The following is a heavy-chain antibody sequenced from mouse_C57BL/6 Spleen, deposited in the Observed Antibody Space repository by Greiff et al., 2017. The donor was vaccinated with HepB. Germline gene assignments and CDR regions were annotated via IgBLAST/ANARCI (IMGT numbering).Heavy chain of an antibody. V-gene: IGHV5-4*01. CDR2: ISDGGSYT. CDR1: GFTFSSYA. J-gene: IGHJ4*01. D-gene: IGHD3-2*02. CDR3: ARDPAQATDYAMDY. Sequence: EVQGVESGGGLVKPGGSLKLSCAASGFTFSSYAMSWVRQTPEKRLEWVATISDGGSYTYYPDNVKGRFTISRDNAKNNLYLQMSHLKSEDTAMYYCARDPAQATDYAMDYWGQGTSVTVSS.